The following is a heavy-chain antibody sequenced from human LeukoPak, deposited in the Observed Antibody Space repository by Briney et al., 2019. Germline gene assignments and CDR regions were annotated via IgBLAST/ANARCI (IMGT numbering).Heavy chain of an antibody. D-gene: IGHD2-21*02. Sequence: SETLSLTRAVSGGSISTYYWSWMRQPAGKGVEWMGRIYTSGSTNYNPSLKSRVTMSVDTTKNQFSLILRSVTAADTAVYYCARLPGGDSSSVVAFDIWGQGTMVTVSS. CDR1: GGSISTYY. CDR3: ARLPGGDSSSVVAFDI. V-gene: IGHV4-4*07. CDR2: IYTSGST. J-gene: IGHJ3*02.